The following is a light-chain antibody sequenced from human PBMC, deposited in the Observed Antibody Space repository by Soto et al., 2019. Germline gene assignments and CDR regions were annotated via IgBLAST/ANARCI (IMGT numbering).Light chain of an antibody. CDR2: AAS. J-gene: IGKJ2*01. CDR1: QSITNY. CDR3: QQSYSNPYT. V-gene: IGKV1-39*01. Sequence: DIQMTQSPSSLSAFVGDRVTIVCRASQSITNYLNWYQQKPGKAPKLLIYAASSLNSGVPSRFSGRRSGTDFTLTISGLQPEDSATYYCQQSYSNPYTFGQGTKLEIK.